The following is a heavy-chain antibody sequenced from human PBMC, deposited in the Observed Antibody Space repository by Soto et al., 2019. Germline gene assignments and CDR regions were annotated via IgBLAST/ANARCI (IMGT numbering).Heavy chain of an antibody. J-gene: IGHJ4*02. V-gene: IGHV3-48*01. CDR1: GFTFSSYS. CDR2: ISSSSSTI. D-gene: IGHD3-10*01. Sequence: ESGGGLVQPGGSLRLSCAASGFTFSSYSMNWVRQAPGKGLEWVSYISSSSSTIYYADSVKGRFTISRDNAKNSLYLQMNSLRAEDTAVYYCARTFMVRGAWGQGTLVTVSS. CDR3: ARTFMVRGA.